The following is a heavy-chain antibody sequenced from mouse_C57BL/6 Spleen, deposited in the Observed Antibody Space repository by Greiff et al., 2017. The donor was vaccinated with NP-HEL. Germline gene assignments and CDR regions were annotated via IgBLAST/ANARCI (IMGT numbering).Heavy chain of an antibody. CDR2: INPYNGGT. V-gene: IGHV1-19*01. Sequence: EVQLQQSGPVLVKPGASVKMSCKASGYTFTDYYMNWVKQSHGKSLEWIGVINPYNGGTSYNQKFKGKATLTVDKSSSTAYMELNSLTSEDSAVYYGARGYEGLRAWFAYWGQGTLVTVSA. D-gene: IGHD2-4*01. CDR1: GYTFTDYY. CDR3: ARGYEGLRAWFAY. J-gene: IGHJ3*01.